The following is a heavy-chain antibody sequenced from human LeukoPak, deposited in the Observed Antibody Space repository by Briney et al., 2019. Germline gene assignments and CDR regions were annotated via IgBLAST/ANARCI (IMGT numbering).Heavy chain of an antibody. CDR1: GFTVSSYS. J-gene: IGHJ4*02. V-gene: IGHV3-48*04. CDR3: ARIVGPADY. Sequence: PGRSLRLSCAASGFTVSSYSMNWVRQAPGKGLEWVSYISSSSSTIYYADSVKGRFTISRDNAKNSLYLQMNSLRAEDTAVYYCARIVGPADYWGQGTLVTVSS. CDR2: ISSSSSTI. D-gene: IGHD1-26*01.